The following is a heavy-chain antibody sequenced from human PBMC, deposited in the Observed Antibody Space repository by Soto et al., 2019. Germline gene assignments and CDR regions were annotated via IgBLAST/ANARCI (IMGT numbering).Heavy chain of an antibody. CDR3: ARANGYSEY. D-gene: IGHD5-12*01. V-gene: IGHV4-59*11. CDR1: GGSITNHY. Sequence: QVHLQESGPGLVKPSETLSLTCTVSGGSITNHYWSWIRQPPEKGLEWIGYIYYTGSTNYNPSLKRRGPSSADTSKHHFSRNLTALTAADTAKYYCARANGYSEYGGQGTLVTVSS. CDR2: IYYTGST. J-gene: IGHJ4*02.